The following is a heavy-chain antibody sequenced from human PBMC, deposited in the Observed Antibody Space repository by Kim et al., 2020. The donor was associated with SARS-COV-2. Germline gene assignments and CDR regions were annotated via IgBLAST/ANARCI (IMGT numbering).Heavy chain of an antibody. D-gene: IGHD3-22*01. V-gene: IGHV4-59*01. CDR3: ARTYDSSGYHWGSAFDI. J-gene: IGHJ3*02. Sequence: LKSRVTISVDTSKNQFSLKLSSVTAADTAVYYCARTYDSSGYHWGSAFDIWGQGTMVTVSS.